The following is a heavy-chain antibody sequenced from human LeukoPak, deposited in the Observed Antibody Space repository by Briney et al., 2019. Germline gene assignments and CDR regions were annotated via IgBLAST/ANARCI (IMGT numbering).Heavy chain of an antibody. CDR3: VRDPPRHYMDV. CDR1: GYAFSSYG. V-gene: IGHV1-18*04. J-gene: IGHJ6*03. CDR2: ISAFDGVT. Sequence: ASVEVSCKTSGYAFSSYGISWVRQAPGQGLEWMGWISAFDGVTNFAQQFQDRVTLTTDTSTSTAYMELRSLRSDDTAVYYCVRDPPRHYMDVWGRGTTVIVSS.